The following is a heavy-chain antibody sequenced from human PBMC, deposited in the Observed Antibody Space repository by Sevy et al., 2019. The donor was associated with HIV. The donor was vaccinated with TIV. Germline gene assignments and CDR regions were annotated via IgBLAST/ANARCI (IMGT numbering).Heavy chain of an antibody. D-gene: IGHD2-21*01. Sequence: GGSLRLSCTDSGLTFSNYWMHWVRQAPGKGLEWVASIKKDGSQKDYVDSVKGRFIISRDNAKSSVYLQMNSLRDEDAAVYYCCGGKNWGQGTLVTVSS. CDR2: IKKDGSQK. CDR3: CGGKN. CDR1: GLTFSNYW. V-gene: IGHV3-7*03. J-gene: IGHJ4*02.